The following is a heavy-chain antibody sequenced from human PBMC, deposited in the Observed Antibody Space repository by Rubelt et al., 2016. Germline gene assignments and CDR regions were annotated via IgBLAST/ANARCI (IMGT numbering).Heavy chain of an antibody. V-gene: IGHV3-48*01. Sequence: EVQLVESGGGLVQPGGSLRLSCAASGFTFSSYSMNWVRQAPGKGLEWVSYISSSSSTIYYADSVKGRLPISVDNAKNSRYLQMTSLRAEDTAVYYCARDPVPTGLYDSGGTDYWGQGTLVTVSS. CDR3: ARDPVPTGLYDSGGTDY. J-gene: IGHJ4*02. D-gene: IGHD1-14*01. CDR1: GFTFSSYS. CDR2: ISSSSSTI.